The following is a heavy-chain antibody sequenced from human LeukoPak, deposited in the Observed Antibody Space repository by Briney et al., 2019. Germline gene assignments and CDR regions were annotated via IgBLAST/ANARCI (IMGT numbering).Heavy chain of an antibody. D-gene: IGHD6-19*01. CDR1: GFTFDDYA. CDR3: AKAIGYSSGWYFDY. Sequence: TGGSLRLSCAASGFTFDDYAMHWVRQAPGKGLEWVSGISWNSGGIGYADSVKGRFTISRDNAKNSLYLQMNSLRAEDTALYYCAKAIGYSSGWYFDYWGQGTLVTVSS. CDR2: ISWNSGGI. J-gene: IGHJ4*02. V-gene: IGHV3-9*01.